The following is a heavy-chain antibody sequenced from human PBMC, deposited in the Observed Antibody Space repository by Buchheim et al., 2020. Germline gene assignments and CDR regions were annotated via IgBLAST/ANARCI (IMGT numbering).Heavy chain of an antibody. CDR1: GGSISSYY. V-gene: IGHV4-59*01. D-gene: IGHD3-3*01. Sequence: QVQLQESGPGLVKPSETLSLTCTVSGGSISSYYWSWIRQPPGKGLEWIGYIYYSGGTNYNPSLKSRVTISVDTSKNQFSLKLSSVTAADTAVYYCARTVTIFGVVIMRDYYGMDVWGQGTT. CDR3: ARTVTIFGVVIMRDYYGMDV. J-gene: IGHJ6*02. CDR2: IYYSGGT.